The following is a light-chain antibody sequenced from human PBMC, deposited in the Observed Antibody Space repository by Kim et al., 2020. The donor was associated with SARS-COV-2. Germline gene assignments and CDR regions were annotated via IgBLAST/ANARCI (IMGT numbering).Light chain of an antibody. J-gene: IGLJ2*01. V-gene: IGLV2-14*03. CDR1: SSDVGGYNY. CDR3: SSYTSSSTVT. Sequence: GQSITISCTGTSSDVGGYNYVSWYQQYPGKAPSLIIYDVNERPSGVSSRFSASKSGNTASLTISGLHAEDEANYYCSSYTSSSTVTFGGGTKVTVL. CDR2: DVN.